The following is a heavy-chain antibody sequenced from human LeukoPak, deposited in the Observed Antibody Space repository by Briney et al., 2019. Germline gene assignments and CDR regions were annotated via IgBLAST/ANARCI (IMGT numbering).Heavy chain of an antibody. Sequence: GASVKVPCKASGYTFTSYATHWVRQAPGQRLEWMGWINAGNGNTKYSQKFQGRVTITRDTSASTAYMELSSLRSEDTAVYYCARAWFSSFGSRGVTHPYYFDYWGQGTLVTVSS. CDR2: INAGNGNT. V-gene: IGHV1-3*01. CDR3: ARAWFSSFGSRGVTHPYYFDY. J-gene: IGHJ4*02. D-gene: IGHD3-10*01. CDR1: GYTFTSYA.